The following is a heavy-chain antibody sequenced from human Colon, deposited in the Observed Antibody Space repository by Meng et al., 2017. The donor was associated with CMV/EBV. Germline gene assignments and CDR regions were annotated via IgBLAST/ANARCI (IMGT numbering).Heavy chain of an antibody. CDR2: ISTFNSNK. V-gene: IGHV1-18*01. CDR1: GYTFISYG. D-gene: IGHD3-10*01. J-gene: IGHJ5*02. Sequence: SCKASGYTFISYGFNWVRQAPGEGLEWMGWISTFNSNKYYAQKFQDSVTMTTDRSTNTAYLELRALKADDTAIYFCARAVDEGRSDPRGQGTLVTVSS. CDR3: ARAVDEGRSDP.